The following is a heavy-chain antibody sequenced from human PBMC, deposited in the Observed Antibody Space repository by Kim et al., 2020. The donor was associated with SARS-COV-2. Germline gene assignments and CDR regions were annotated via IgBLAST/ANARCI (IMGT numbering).Heavy chain of an antibody. V-gene: IGHV1-2*02. CDR3: ARVPFADGTIKGFDP. J-gene: IGHJ5*02. Sequence: AQQFQGRVTMTRDTSISTAYMEMSRLRSDDTAVYYCARVPFADGTIKGFDPWGQGTLVTVAS. D-gene: IGHD6-13*01.